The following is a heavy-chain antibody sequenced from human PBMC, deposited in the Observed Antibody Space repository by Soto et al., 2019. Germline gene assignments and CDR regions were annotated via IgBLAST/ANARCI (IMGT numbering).Heavy chain of an antibody. D-gene: IGHD3-22*01. CDR2: ISGSGGKT. CDR3: ASGGYWVYYGMDV. Sequence: HPGGSLRLSCAASGFTFSSYVMSWVRQAPGKGLEWVSAISGSGGKTYYADSVKGRFTISRDNSEDTLYLQMNSLRAADTAVYYCASGGYWVYYGMDVWGQGTTVTVSS. CDR1: GFTFSSYV. J-gene: IGHJ6*02. V-gene: IGHV3-23*01.